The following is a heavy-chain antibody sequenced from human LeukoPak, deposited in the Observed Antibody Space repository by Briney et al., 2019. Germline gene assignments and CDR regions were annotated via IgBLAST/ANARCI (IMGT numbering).Heavy chain of an antibody. CDR1: GGSISSYY. CDR2: IYTSGST. J-gene: IGHJ4*02. CDR3: ARYYYDSSGYFDY. D-gene: IGHD3-22*01. Sequence: SETLSLTCTVSGGSISSYYWSWIRQPPGKGLEWIGYIYTSGSTNYNPSLKSRVTISVDTSKNQFSLKLSSVTAADTAVYYCARYYYDSSGYFDYWGQGTLVTVPS. V-gene: IGHV4-4*09.